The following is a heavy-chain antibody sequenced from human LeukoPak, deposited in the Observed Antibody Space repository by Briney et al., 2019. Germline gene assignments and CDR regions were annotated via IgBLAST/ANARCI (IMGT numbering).Heavy chain of an antibody. J-gene: IGHJ4*02. V-gene: IGHV3-7*01. CDR1: GFIFTNYF. CDR3: VSFYETY. CDR2: IKHDGSEK. Sequence: PGGSLRLSCAASGFIFTNYFMSWVRQAPGKGLEWVASIKHDGSEKYYVDSVRGRFTISRDNTMNSLYLQMSSLRAEDTAVYYCVSFYETYWGRGTLVTVSS. D-gene: IGHD2/OR15-2a*01.